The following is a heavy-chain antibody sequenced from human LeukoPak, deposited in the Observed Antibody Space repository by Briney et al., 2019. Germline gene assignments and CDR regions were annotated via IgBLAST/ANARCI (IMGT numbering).Heavy chain of an antibody. Sequence: GGSLRLSGAASGFTVSSNYMSWVRQAPGKGLVWVSRIKTDGTYTSNADSVKGRFTISRDNAKSTLYLQMNSLKVEDTAVYYCVADLGDYADFWGQGTLVTVSS. CDR3: VADLGDYADF. J-gene: IGHJ4*02. CDR2: IKTDGTYT. CDR1: GFTVSSNY. V-gene: IGHV3-74*01.